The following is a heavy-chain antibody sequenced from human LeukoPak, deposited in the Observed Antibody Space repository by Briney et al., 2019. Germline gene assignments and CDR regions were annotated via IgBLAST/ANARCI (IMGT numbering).Heavy chain of an antibody. J-gene: IGHJ4*02. CDR2: IIHSGRT. CDR1: GGYFSGYY. V-gene: IGHV4-34*01. CDR3: ARGTVLMGYASFDY. Sequence: PSETLSLTCAVYGGYFSGYYWTWIRQLPGKGLEWIGEIIHSGRTNYSPSLKSRVTLSVDTSKNHFSLQLTSVTAADTAVYYCARGTVLMGYASFDYWGQGTLVTVSS. D-gene: IGHD2-8*01.